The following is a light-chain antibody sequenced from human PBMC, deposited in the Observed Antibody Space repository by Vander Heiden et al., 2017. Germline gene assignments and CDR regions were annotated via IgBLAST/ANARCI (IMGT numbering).Light chain of an antibody. Sequence: QSALTQPHSMSGSPGHSVTMSCAGTRSDVGADDYVSWYQQHPGRAHKLIIVDVNKRPSGVPNRFSGSKSGSTASLTISGLQAEDEADYYCCSYAGSYTFVFGIGTRVTVL. CDR1: RSDVGADDY. J-gene: IGLJ1*01. CDR2: DVN. CDR3: CSYAGSYTFV. V-gene: IGLV2-11*01.